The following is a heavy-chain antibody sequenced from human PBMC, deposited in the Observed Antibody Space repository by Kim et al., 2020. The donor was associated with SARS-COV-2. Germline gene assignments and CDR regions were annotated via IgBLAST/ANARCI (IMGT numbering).Heavy chain of an antibody. V-gene: IGHV4-31*03. J-gene: IGHJ3*02. Sequence: SETLSLTCTVSGASITSANYFWGWIRQQPGKGLEWIGYMYYSGTPYYNPSLKSRVTISRDTSTNTFSLRLTSVTAADTAVYYCARAVDAAGDSDAFDIWG. D-gene: IGHD2-21*02. CDR2: MYYSGTP. CDR1: GASITSANYF. CDR3: ARAVDAAGDSDAFDI.